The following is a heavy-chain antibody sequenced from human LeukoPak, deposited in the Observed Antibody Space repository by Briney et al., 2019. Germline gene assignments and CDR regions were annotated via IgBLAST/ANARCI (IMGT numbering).Heavy chain of an antibody. CDR2: IYCSGST. D-gene: IGHD3-9*01. CDR1: GGSPSSLY. V-gene: IGHV4-59*01. CDR3: ASYDILTGFDY. J-gene: IGHJ4*02. Sequence: PSQTLSLTCTLSGGSPSSLYCSWIRHPPGKGMEWIGYIYCSGSTNYNPSLKSRVTISVDTSKNQFSLKLSSVTAADTAVYYCASYDILTGFDYWGQGTLVTVSS.